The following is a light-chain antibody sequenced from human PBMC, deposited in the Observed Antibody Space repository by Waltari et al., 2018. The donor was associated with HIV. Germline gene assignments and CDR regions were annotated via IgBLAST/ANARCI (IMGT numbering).Light chain of an antibody. CDR3: GTWDSSLSAGGV. CDR1: SSNIGHTY. J-gene: IGLJ2*01. CDR2: DNN. Sequence: QSVLTPPPSVSAAPGQKVTISCSGNSSNIGHTYVSSPQQLPGTAPKLLIYDNNKRPSGIPDRFSGSKSGTSATLGITGLQTGDEADYYCGTWDSSLSAGGVFGGGTKLTVL. V-gene: IGLV1-51*01.